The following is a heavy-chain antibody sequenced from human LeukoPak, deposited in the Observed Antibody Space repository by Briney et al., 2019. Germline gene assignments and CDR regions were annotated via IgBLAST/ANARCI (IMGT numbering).Heavy chain of an antibody. V-gene: IGHV4-39*01. CDR2: VYYTGIT. CDR1: GGSISSSTYN. J-gene: IGHJ6*04. CDR3: ARQVGSPVVMFNDV. D-gene: IGHD3-22*01. Sequence: PSETLSLTCTVAGGSISSSTYNWGWIRQPPGKGLEWIGSVYYTGITYYNPSVESRITISVDTSKNHFSLELNSVTAADTGVYFCARQVGSPVVMFNDVWGKGTTVIVSS.